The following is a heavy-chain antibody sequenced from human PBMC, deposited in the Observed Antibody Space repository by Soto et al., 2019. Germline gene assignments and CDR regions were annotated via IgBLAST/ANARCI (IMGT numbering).Heavy chain of an antibody. Sequence: QVQLVQSGGEVQKPGSSVKVSCKASGGTFSSYAISWVRQAPGQGLEWMGGIIPIFGTANYAQKFQGRVTITADESTSTAYMELSSLRSEDTAVYYCAREGSGWYLFFDYWGQGTLVTVSS. CDR1: GGTFSSYA. CDR3: AREGSGWYLFFDY. J-gene: IGHJ4*02. CDR2: IIPIFGTA. V-gene: IGHV1-69*01. D-gene: IGHD6-19*01.